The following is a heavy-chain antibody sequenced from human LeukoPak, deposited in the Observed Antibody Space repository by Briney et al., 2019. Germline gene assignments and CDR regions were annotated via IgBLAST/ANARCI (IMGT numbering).Heavy chain of an antibody. CDR3: AITSSSWSPFDY. CDR2: ISYTGNT. Sequence: SETLSLTCTVSGGSISSRIYYWGWVRQPPGKGLEWIGSISYTGNTYYNPSLKSRVTISVDTSKNQFSLKLNSVTAADTAVYYCAITSSSWSPFDYWGQGTLVTVSS. CDR1: GGSISSRIYY. V-gene: IGHV4-39*07. D-gene: IGHD6-13*01. J-gene: IGHJ4*02.